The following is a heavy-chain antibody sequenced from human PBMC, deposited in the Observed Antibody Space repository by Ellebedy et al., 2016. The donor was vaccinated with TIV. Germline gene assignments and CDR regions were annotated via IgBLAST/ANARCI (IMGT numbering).Heavy chain of an antibody. Sequence: SETLSLTCTVSGGSISSYYWSWIRQPPGKGLEWIGYIYYSGSTNYNPSLKSRVTISVDTSKNQFSLKLSSVTAADTAVYYCARNGWLQFPHFDYWGQGTLVTVSS. D-gene: IGHD5-24*01. CDR3: ARNGWLQFPHFDY. V-gene: IGHV4-59*01. J-gene: IGHJ4*02. CDR2: IYYSGST. CDR1: GGSISSYY.